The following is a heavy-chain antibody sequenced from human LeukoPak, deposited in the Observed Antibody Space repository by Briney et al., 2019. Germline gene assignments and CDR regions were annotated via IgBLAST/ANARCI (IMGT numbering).Heavy chain of an antibody. CDR1: GFTFSSYG. CDR3: ARVMYSSGWSFDY. Sequence: GGSLRLSCAASGFTFSSYGMHWVRQAPGKGLEWVAVISYDGSNKYYADSVKGRFTISRDNSKNTLYLQMNSLRVEDTAVYYCARVMYSSGWSFDYWGQGTLVTVSS. D-gene: IGHD6-19*01. CDR2: ISYDGSNK. J-gene: IGHJ4*02. V-gene: IGHV3-30*03.